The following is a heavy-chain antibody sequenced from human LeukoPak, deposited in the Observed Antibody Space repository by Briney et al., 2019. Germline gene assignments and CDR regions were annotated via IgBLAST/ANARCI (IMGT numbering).Heavy chain of an antibody. Sequence: SETLSLTCTSSGGSISSSRYDWGWIRQPPGKGLDRIGRSYYSGSTYYNPSLKSRVTISGDTSKKQAALKLSSGTAADMAGYSCASRPGGNXXXXXTDDFD. CDR3: ASRPGGNXXXXXTDDFD. V-gene: IGHV4-39*06. D-gene: IGHD3-10*01. CDR2: SYYSGST. J-gene: IGHJ3*01. CDR1: GGSISSSRYD.